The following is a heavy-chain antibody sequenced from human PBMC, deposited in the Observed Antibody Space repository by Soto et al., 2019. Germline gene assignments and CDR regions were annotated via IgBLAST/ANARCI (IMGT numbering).Heavy chain of an antibody. V-gene: IGHV4-4*07. CDR3: AREGDDRHFFFDS. CDR2: IYTGGNT. Sequence: XETLSLTCNVSGRSIISYYWSWIRQPAGKGLEWIGRIYTGGNTNYNPSLKSRVTMSVDTSKSQFSLSLTSVTAADTAVYYCAREGDDRHFFFDSWGQGNLVTVSS. D-gene: IGHD3-3*02. CDR1: GRSIISYY. J-gene: IGHJ4*02.